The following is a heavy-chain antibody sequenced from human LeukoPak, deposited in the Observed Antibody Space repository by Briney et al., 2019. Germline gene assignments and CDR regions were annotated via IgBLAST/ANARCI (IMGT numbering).Heavy chain of an antibody. CDR1: GYSFTGYY. D-gene: IGHD1-26*01. J-gene: IGHJ4*02. CDR3: ARLSGNYYAGLDY. Sequence: ASVKVSCKTSGYSFTGYYMHWVRQAPGQGLEWMGWINPNSGATNYAQKFQGRVTMTRDTSISTAYMELSRLTSDDTDVYYCARLSGNYYAGLDYWGQGTLLTVSS. V-gene: IGHV1-2*02. CDR2: INPNSGAT.